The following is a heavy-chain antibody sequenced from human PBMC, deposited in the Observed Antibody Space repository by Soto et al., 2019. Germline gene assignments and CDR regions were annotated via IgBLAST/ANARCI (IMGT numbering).Heavy chain of an antibody. CDR3: AREGGEYYDSSGYWHHWFDP. CDR2: IYYSGST. J-gene: IGHJ5*02. Sequence: PSESLCHSCTVAGGSNSRGEYFRSRIRQPPGKGLEWIGYIYYSGSTYYNPSLKSRVTISVDTSRNQFSLKLSSVTAADTAVYFCAREGGEYYDSSGYWHHWFDPWGQRTLVTVSS. CDR1: GGSNSRGEYF. V-gene: IGHV4-30-4*01. D-gene: IGHD3-22*01.